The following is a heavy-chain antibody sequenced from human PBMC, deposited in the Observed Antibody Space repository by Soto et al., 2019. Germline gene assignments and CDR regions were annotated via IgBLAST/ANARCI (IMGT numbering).Heavy chain of an antibody. V-gene: IGHV3-30-3*01. CDR2: ISYDGSNK. D-gene: IGHD2-2*03. CDR3: AGYCSSTSCYSSFDY. CDR1: GFTFSSYA. J-gene: IGHJ4*02. Sequence: GGSLRLSCAASGFTFSSYAMHWVRQAPGKGLEWVAVISYDGSNKYYADSVKGRFTISRDNSKNTLYLQMNSLRAEDTAVYYCAGYCSSTSCYSSFDYWGQGTLVTVSS.